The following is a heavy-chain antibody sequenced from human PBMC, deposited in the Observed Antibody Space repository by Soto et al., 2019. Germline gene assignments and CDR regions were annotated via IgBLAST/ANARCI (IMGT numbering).Heavy chain of an antibody. CDR2: ISVSSGSI. J-gene: IGHJ3*02. CDR1: GFTFSSYA. Sequence: TGGFLRLSCAASGFTFSSYAMSWVRQAPGKGLEWVSDISVSSGSIYYADSVKGRFTISRDDAKNTLYLQMNSLRDEDTAVYYCARDHLYAFDIWGQGTMVTVSS. CDR3: ARDHLYAFDI. V-gene: IGHV3-48*02.